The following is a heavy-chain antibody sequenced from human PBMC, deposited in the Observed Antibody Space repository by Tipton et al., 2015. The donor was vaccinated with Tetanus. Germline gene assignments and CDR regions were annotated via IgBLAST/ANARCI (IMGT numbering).Heavy chain of an antibody. Sequence: SLRLSCAASGMTLSYFAMSWVRQAPGKGLEWVSSIGVSSSPIYYADSVKGRFTISRDNAKNTAYLQMNSLRAEDTAVYYCARGTGDYWGQGTLVTVSS. V-gene: IGHV3-48*01. CDR3: ARGTGDY. D-gene: IGHD1-14*01. J-gene: IGHJ4*02. CDR1: GMTLSYFA. CDR2: IGVSSSPI.